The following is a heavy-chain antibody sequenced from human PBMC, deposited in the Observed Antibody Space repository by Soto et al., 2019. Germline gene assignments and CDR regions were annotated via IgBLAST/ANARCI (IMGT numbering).Heavy chain of an antibody. CDR2: MSHDGKIK. CDR1: GFTFSSHT. Sequence: GGSLRLSCAASGFTFSSHTMHWVRQAPGKGLEWLSLMSHDGKIKFYADSVKGRFTISRDNSKSTLYLQMNNLRPEDTAVYYCARDAQPSSSGYAYFFDYWGQGTLVTVSS. V-gene: IGHV3-30*04. J-gene: IGHJ4*02. D-gene: IGHD3-22*01. CDR3: ARDAQPSSSGYAYFFDY.